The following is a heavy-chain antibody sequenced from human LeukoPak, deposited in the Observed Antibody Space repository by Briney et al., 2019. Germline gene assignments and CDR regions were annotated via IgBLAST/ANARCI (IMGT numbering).Heavy chain of an antibody. D-gene: IGHD2-15*01. V-gene: IGHV3-21*05. Sequence: PGGSLRLSCVASGFTFRSCEMNWVRQTPGKGLEGVSYISTSSTYIYYADSVRGRFTISRDNDKNSVSLQINSLRAEDTDVYYCASDYGVGHCLFCSGFDIWGQGTMVTVSS. CDR2: ISTSSTYI. CDR1: GFTFRSCE. J-gene: IGHJ3*02. CDR3: ASDYGVGHCLFCSGFDI.